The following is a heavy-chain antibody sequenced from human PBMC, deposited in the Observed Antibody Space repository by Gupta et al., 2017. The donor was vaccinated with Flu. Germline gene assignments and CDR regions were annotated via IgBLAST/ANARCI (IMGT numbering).Heavy chain of an antibody. V-gene: IGHV5-51*01. CDR3: ARRDLTDSYGMDV. Sequence: TSDWSGWVRQRPGKGMEWMGIIYPGDSDTRYSPSFQGQVTISADKSISTAYLQWSSLKASDTAMYYCARRDLTDSYGMDVWGQGTTVTVSS. CDR1: TSDW. D-gene: IGHD3-3*01. CDR2: IYPGDSDT. J-gene: IGHJ6*02.